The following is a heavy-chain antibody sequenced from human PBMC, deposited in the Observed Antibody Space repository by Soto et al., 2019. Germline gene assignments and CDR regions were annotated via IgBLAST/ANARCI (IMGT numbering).Heavy chain of an antibody. J-gene: IGHJ5*02. Sequence: QVQLQESGPGLVKPSGTLSLTCAVSGGSISSSNWWSWVRQPPGEGLEWIGQIYHCGSTNYNPSLKSRVTISVAKSKNQFSLKLSSVTAADTAVYYCARSIAVAINLSDPWGQGTLVTVSS. D-gene: IGHD6-19*01. CDR3: ARSIAVAINLSDP. CDR2: IYHCGST. V-gene: IGHV4-4*02. CDR1: GGSISSSNW.